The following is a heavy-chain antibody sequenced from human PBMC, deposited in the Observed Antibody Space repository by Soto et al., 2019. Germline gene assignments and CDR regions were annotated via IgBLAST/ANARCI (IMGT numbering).Heavy chain of an antibody. V-gene: IGHV1-24*01. J-gene: IGHJ4*02. D-gene: IGHD3-10*01. CDR1: GYTLTELS. Sequence: RASVKVSCKVSGYTLTELSMHWVRQAPGKGLEWMGGFDPEDGETIYAQKFQGRVTMTEDTSTDTAYMELSSLRSEDTAVYYCATDWASGVLFDYWGQGTLVTV. CDR3: ATDWASGVLFDY. CDR2: FDPEDGET.